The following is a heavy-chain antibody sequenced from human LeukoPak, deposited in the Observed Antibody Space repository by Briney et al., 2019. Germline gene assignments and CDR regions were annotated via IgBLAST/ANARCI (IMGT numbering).Heavy chain of an antibody. Sequence: SETLSLTCTVSGGSISSSSYYWGWIRQPPGKGLEWIGSIYYSGSTYYNPSLKSRVTISVDTSKNQFSLKLSSVTAADTAVYYCAGNHYDFWSGYYIALDYWGQGTLVTVSS. J-gene: IGHJ4*02. CDR2: IYYSGST. CDR3: AGNHYDFWSGYYIALDY. CDR1: GGSISSSSYY. D-gene: IGHD3-3*01. V-gene: IGHV4-39*01.